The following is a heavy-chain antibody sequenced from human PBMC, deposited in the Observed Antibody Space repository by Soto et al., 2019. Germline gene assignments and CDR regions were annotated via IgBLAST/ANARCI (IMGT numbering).Heavy chain of an antibody. CDR3: ARERRDGYKRYFEV. CDR1: GGSIISYF. D-gene: IGHD3-9*01. CDR2: ISFSGAT. V-gene: IGHV4-59*01. Sequence: SETLSLTCTVSGGSIISYFWSWIRQTPGKGLDWIGSISFSGATYSNPSLKGRAALSVDTSENHLSLTLNSVTSADTAVYFCARERRDGYKRYFEVWGQGNQVTVSS. J-gene: IGHJ4*02.